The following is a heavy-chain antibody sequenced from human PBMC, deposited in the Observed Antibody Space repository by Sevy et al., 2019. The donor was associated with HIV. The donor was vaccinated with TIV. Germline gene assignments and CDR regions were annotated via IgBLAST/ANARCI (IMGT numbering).Heavy chain of an antibody. Sequence: ASVKVSCKVSRYTLSQVSMHWVRQVPGKGIEWMGSFDPEDGETIYAQKFQGRLTMTEDTSTDTAYMELSSLKSEDTAVFYCAITKDYYDSSGCPFDYWGQGTVVTVSS. D-gene: IGHD3-22*01. V-gene: IGHV1-24*01. CDR1: RYTLSQVS. CDR3: AITKDYYDSSGCPFDY. J-gene: IGHJ4*02. CDR2: FDPEDGET.